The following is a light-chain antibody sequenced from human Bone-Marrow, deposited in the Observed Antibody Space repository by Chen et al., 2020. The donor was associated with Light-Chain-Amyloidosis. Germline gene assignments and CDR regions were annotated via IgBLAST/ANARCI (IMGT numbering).Light chain of an antibody. CDR3: SSYTITSTLV. CDR2: EVT. CDR1: SRDVGGDNH. Sequence: QSALTQPSSVSGSPGQSITISCTGTSRDVGGDNHVSWYQQHPDKAPKLMIYEVTNRPSWVPDRFSGSKSDNTASLTISGLQTEDEADYFCSSYTITSTLVCGSGTRVTVL. V-gene: IGLV2-14*01. J-gene: IGLJ1*01.